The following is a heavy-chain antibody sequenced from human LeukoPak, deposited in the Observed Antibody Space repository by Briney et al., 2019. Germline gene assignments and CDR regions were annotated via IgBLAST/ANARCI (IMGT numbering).Heavy chain of an antibody. Sequence: TGGSLRLSCAASGFTFSTYAMHWVRQAPGKGLEWVAVISYDGSNKYYADSVKGRFTISRDNAKNTLYLQMNSLRPEDTAVYFCASGELDSLYYFDYWGQGTLVTVSS. V-gene: IGHV3-30*04. CDR3: ASGELDSLYYFDY. CDR2: ISYDGSNK. J-gene: IGHJ4*02. D-gene: IGHD1-1*01. CDR1: GFTFSTYA.